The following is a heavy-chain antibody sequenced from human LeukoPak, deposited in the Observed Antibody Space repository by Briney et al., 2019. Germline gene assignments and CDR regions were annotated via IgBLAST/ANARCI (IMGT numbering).Heavy chain of an antibody. V-gene: IGHV4-30-4*01. CDR2: IYYSGST. J-gene: IGHJ5*02. CDR1: GGSISSGDYY. D-gene: IGHD3-22*01. Sequence: SETLSLTCTVSGGSISSGDYYWSWIRQPPGKGLEWIGYIYYSGSTYYNPSLKSRLTISLDTSKNQFSLKLSSVTAADTAVYYCARAFFDDSSGYYSNWFDPWGQGTLVTVSS. CDR3: ARAFFDDSSGYYSNWFDP.